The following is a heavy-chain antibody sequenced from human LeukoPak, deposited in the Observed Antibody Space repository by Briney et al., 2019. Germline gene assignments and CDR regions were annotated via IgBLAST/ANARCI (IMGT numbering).Heavy chain of an antibody. CDR1: GFTFSSYS. Sequence: GGSLRLSCAASGFTFSSYSMNWVRQAPGKGLEWVSSISSSSSYIYYEDSVKGRFTISRDNAKNSLYLQMKSLGAEDTAVYYCARDSSSSGWYGGDYFDYWGQGTLVTVSS. J-gene: IGHJ4*02. CDR2: ISSSSSYI. CDR3: ARDSSSSGWYGGDYFDY. D-gene: IGHD6-19*01. V-gene: IGHV3-21*01.